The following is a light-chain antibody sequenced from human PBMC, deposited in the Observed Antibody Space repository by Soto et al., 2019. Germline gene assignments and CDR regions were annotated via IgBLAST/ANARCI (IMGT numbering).Light chain of an antibody. Sequence: QSVLTQPPSASGTPGQSATISCSGSSSNIGSNTVNWYQQLPGTAPKLLIYSNNQRPSGVPDRFSGSKSGTSASLAISGLQSEDEADYYCAAWDDSLNGAVFGGGTKLTVL. J-gene: IGLJ2*01. V-gene: IGLV1-44*01. CDR1: SSNIGSNT. CDR2: SNN. CDR3: AAWDDSLNGAV.